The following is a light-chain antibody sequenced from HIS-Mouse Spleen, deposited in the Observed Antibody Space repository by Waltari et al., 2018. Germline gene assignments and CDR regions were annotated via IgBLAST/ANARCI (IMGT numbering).Light chain of an antibody. V-gene: IGLV2-23*01. J-gene: IGLJ2*01. CDR3: CSYAGSSTVV. CDR2: EGS. Sequence: QSALTQPASVSGSPGQSITISCTGTSSDVGSYNLVSWYQQHPGKAPKLMIYEGSKRPEGVAKRVSGSKSGNTASLTISGLQAEDEADYYCCSYAGSSTVVFGGGTKLTVL. CDR1: SSDVGSYNL.